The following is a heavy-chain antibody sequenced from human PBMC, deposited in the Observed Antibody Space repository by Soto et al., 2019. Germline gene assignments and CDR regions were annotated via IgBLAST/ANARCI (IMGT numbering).Heavy chain of an antibody. Sequence: PSETLSLTCTVSGGSVTSGSYYWSWIRQPPGKGLERIGYNYYSGSTNYNPSLKSRVTISVDAPKNQFSMKLSSVTAADTAVYYCAREAHYAMVRGVIIGWGQGTLVTVSS. CDR3: AREAHYAMVRGVIIG. D-gene: IGHD3-10*01. V-gene: IGHV4-61*01. J-gene: IGHJ4*02. CDR1: GGSVTSGSYY. CDR2: NYYSGST.